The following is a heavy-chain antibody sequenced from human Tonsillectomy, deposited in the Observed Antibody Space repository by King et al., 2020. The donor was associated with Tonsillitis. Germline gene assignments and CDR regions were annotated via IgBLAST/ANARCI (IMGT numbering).Heavy chain of an antibody. CDR3: AKEIVGATTWYYGMDV. Sequence: VQLVESWGGLVQPGGSLRLSCAASGCTFSRYAMSWVRQAPGKGLEWVSAISGSGGSAYSADSLKGRVTISRDNSKNTLYLQMNSLRAEDTAVYYCAKEIVGATTWYYGMDVWGQGTTVTVSS. D-gene: IGHD1-26*01. CDR1: GCTFSRYA. J-gene: IGHJ6*02. CDR2: ISGSGGSA. V-gene: IGHV3-23*04.